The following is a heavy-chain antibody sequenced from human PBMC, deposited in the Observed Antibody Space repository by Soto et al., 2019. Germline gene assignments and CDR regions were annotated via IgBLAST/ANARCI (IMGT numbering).Heavy chain of an antibody. J-gene: IGHJ6*02. D-gene: IGHD3-10*01. CDR1: GGTFSSYA. Sequence: GASVKVSCKASGGTFSSYAISWVRQAPGQGLEWMGGIIPIFGTANYAQKFQGRVTITADESTSTAYMELSSLRSEDTAVYYCARHGSGSYYHYYYYGMDVWGQGTTVTV. CDR3: ARHGSGSYYHYYYYGMDV. CDR2: IIPIFGTA. V-gene: IGHV1-69*13.